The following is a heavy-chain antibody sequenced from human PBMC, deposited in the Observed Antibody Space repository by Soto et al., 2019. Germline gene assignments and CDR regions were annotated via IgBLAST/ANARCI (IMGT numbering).Heavy chain of an antibody. CDR1: GCTFSSYA. J-gene: IGHJ5*02. CDR2: IIPIFGTA. Sequence: SVKVSCKASGCTFSSYAISWVRQAPGQGLEWMGGIIPIFGTANYAQKFQGRVTITADESTSTAYMELSSLRSEDTAVYYCARDGIAVAGALGGYNWFDPWGQGTLVTVFS. CDR3: ARDGIAVAGALGGYNWFDP. D-gene: IGHD6-19*01. V-gene: IGHV1-69*13.